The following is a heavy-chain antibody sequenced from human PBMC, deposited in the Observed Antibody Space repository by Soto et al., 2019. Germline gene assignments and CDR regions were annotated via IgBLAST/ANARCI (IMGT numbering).Heavy chain of an antibody. CDR3: ARGGAGRSYDFDF. Sequence: GGSLRLSCAASGFTFSSYAMHWVRQAAGNGLELLAVISYDGSNKYYADAVKGRFTISRDNSKDTLYLQMNSVRAEERAVYYCARGGAGRSYDFDFWGQGTLVTVCS. J-gene: IGHJ4*02. D-gene: IGHD1-26*01. CDR1: GFTFSSYA. V-gene: IGHV3-30-3*01. CDR2: ISYDGSNK.